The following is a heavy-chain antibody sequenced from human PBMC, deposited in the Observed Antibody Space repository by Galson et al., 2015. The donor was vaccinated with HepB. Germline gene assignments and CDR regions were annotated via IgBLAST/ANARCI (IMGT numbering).Heavy chain of an antibody. V-gene: IGHV3-48*03. Sequence: SLRLSCAASGFTLSSYEMNWVRQAPGKGLEWVSYISSSGNTIYYADSVKGRFTISRDIAQDSLYLQLNSLRAEDTAVYYCARDKYIVSTIVPNYHYGMDVWGQGTTVTVSS. D-gene: IGHD5/OR15-5a*01. J-gene: IGHJ6*02. CDR1: GFTLSSYE. CDR3: ARDKYIVSTIVPNYHYGMDV. CDR2: ISSSGNTI.